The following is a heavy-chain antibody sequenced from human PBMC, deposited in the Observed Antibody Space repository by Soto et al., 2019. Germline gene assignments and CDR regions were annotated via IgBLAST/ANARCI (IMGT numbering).Heavy chain of an antibody. V-gene: IGHV1-69*12. CDR1: GGTFSSYA. Sequence: QVQLVQSGAEVKKPGSSVKVSCKASGGTFSSYAISWVRQAPGQGLEWMGGIIPIFGTANYAQKFQGRVTITADEPTSTAYMELSSLRSEDTALYYCARGSSSWYRPYYYYYGMDVWGQGTTVTVSS. J-gene: IGHJ6*02. CDR3: ARGSSSWYRPYYYYYGMDV. CDR2: IIPIFGTA. D-gene: IGHD6-13*01.